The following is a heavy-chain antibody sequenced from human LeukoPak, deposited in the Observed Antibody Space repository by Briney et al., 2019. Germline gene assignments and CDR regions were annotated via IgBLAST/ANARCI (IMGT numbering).Heavy chain of an antibody. CDR3: TTVTMVRDYDY. D-gene: IGHD3-10*01. J-gene: IGHJ4*02. CDR1: GFIFTTYW. V-gene: IGHV3-15*01. Sequence: PGGSLRLSCAASGFIFTTYWMSWFRQAPGKGLEWVGRIKKKGDGGTTDYAAPVKGRFTISRDDSKNMLYLEMSNLKIEDTAVYYCTTVTMVRDYDYWGQGTLVTVSS. CDR2: IKKKGDGGTT.